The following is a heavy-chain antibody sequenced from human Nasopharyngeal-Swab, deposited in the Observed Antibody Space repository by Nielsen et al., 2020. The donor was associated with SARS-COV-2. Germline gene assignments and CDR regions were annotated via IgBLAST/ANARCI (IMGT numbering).Heavy chain of an antibody. CDR3: AREPVVVPAAPSYGMDV. CDR2: ISSSSSYI. Sequence: VRQAPGKGLEWVSYISSSSSYIYYADSVKGRFTISRDNAKNSLYLQMNSLRAEDTAVYYCAREPVVVPAAPSYGMDVWGQGTTVTVSS. J-gene: IGHJ6*02. D-gene: IGHD2-2*01. V-gene: IGHV3-21*05.